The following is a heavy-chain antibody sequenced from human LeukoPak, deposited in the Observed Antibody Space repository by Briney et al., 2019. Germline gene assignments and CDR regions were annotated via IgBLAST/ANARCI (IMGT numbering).Heavy chain of an antibody. J-gene: IGHJ4*02. CDR3: ARDATPYSSGWSGGY. CDR2: IKQDGSEK. V-gene: IGHV3-7*01. D-gene: IGHD6-19*01. Sequence: GGSLRLSCAASGFTFSSYWMSWVRQAPGKGLEWVANIKQDGSEKYYVDSVKGRFTISRDNAKKSLYLQMNSLRGEDTALYYCARDATPYSSGWSGGYWGQGTLVTVSS. CDR1: GFTFSSYW.